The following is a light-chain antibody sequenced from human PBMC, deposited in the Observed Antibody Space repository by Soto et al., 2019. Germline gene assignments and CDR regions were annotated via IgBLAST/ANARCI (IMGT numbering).Light chain of an antibody. CDR1: QSISSY. Sequence: DIQMTQSPSSLSASVGDRVTITCRASQSISSYLNWYQQKPGKAPKLLIYAASSLQSGVPSRFSGSGSGTDFTLTMNCLQPEDFATYYCQQSYSTPLTFGGGTKVEIK. CDR2: AAS. V-gene: IGKV1-39*01. CDR3: QQSYSTPLT. J-gene: IGKJ4*01.